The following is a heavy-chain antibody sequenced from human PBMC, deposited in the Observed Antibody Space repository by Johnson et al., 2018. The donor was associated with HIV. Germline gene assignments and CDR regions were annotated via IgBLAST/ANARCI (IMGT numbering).Heavy chain of an antibody. J-gene: IGHJ3*01. D-gene: IGHD6-19*01. CDR2: IRYDGSNK. CDR1: GFTFKTYW. V-gene: IGHV3-30*02. Sequence: QVQLVESGGGVVQPGRSLRLSCTASGFTFKTYWMHWVRQAPGKGLVWVAFIRYDGSNKYYEDSVKGRFTISRDNSKNTLYLQMNSLISEDTAVYYCAKDDNLGVWYSDAFDVWGQGTVVTVSS. CDR3: AKDDNLGVWYSDAFDV.